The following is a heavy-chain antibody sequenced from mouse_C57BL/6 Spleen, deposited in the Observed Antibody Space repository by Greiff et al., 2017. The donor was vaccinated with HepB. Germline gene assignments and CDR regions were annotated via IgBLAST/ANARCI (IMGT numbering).Heavy chain of an antibody. V-gene: IGHV1-80*01. CDR1: GYAFSSYW. Sequence: VKLMESGAELVKPGASVKISCKASGYAFSSYWMNWVKQRPGKGLEWIEQIYPGDGDTNYNGKFKGKATLTADKSTSPAYMQLSSLTSEDSAVYFCARWTYFDYWGQGTTLTVSS. CDR3: ARWTYFDY. J-gene: IGHJ2*01. CDR2: IYPGDGDT.